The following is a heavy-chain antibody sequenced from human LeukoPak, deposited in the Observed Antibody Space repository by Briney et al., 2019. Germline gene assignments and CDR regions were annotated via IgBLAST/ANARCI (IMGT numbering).Heavy chain of an antibody. Sequence: GGSLRLSCAASGFTYSFYWMSWVRQAPGKGLEWVANIKQDGSEKYYVDSVKGRFTISRDNAMNSLYLQMNSLRAEDTAIYYCARSLPYGTTWYGRSDFWGQGTLVTVSS. CDR3: ARSLPYGTTWYGRSDF. V-gene: IGHV3-7*03. CDR1: GFTYSFYW. J-gene: IGHJ4*02. CDR2: IKQDGSEK. D-gene: IGHD6-13*01.